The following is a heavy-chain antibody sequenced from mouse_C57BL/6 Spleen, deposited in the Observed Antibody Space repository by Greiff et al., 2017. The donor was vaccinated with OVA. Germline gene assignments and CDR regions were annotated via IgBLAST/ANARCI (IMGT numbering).Heavy chain of an antibody. J-gene: IGHJ1*03. CDR3: ARFYGSPYWYFDV. D-gene: IGHD1-1*01. V-gene: IGHV1-42*01. Sequence: EVKLMESGPELVKPGASVKISCKASGYSFTGYYMNWVKQSPEKSLEWIGEINPSTGGTTYNQKFKAKATLTVDKSSSTAYMQLKSLTSEDSAVYYCARFYGSPYWYFDVWGTGTTVTVSS. CDR1: GYSFTGYY. CDR2: INPSTGGT.